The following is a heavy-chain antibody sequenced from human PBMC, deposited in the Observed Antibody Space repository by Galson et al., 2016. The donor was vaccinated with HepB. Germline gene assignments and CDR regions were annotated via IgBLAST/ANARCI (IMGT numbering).Heavy chain of an antibody. CDR1: GGTFSSYA. D-gene: IGHD2-2*01. CDR3: ARGGKYCSSTSCYYWYFDL. V-gene: IGHV7-4-1*02. Sequence: SVKVSCKASGGTFSSYAMNWVRQAPGQGLEWMGWINTNTGNPTYAQGFTGRFVFSLDTSVSTAYLQISSLKAEDTAVYYCARGGKYCSSTSCYYWYFDLWGRGTLVTVSS. CDR2: INTNTGNP. J-gene: IGHJ2*01.